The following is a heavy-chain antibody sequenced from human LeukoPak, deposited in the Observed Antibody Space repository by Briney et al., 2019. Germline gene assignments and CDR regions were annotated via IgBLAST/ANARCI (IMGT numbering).Heavy chain of an antibody. CDR1: GFTFSSYA. CDR2: ISYDGSNK. CDR3: ARGDYYGSSGYYPYYFDY. J-gene: IGHJ4*02. D-gene: IGHD3-22*01. Sequence: GGSLRLSCAASGFTFSSYAMHWVRQAPGEGLEWVAVISYDGSNKYYADSVKGRFTISRDNSKNTLYLQMNSLRAEDTAVYYCARGDYYGSSGYYPYYFDYWGQGTLVTVSS. V-gene: IGHV3-30*04.